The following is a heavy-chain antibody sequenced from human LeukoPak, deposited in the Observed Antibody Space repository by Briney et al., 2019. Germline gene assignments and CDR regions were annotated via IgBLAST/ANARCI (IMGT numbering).Heavy chain of an antibody. Sequence: GGSLRLSCAASGFTFSSYAMSWVRQAPGKGLEWVSAISGSGGSTYYADSVKGRFTISRDNSKNTLYLQMNSLRAEDTAVYYCAKGGRYCSGGSCYSYAFDIWGQGTMVTVSS. CDR1: GFTFSSYA. V-gene: IGHV3-23*01. CDR3: AKGGRYCSGGSCYSYAFDI. J-gene: IGHJ3*02. D-gene: IGHD2-15*01. CDR2: ISGSGGST.